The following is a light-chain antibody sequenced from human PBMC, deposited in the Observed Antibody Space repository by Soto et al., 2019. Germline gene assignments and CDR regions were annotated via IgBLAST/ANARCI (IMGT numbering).Light chain of an antibody. Sequence: QSALTQPPSVSVSPGQSVTISCTGTSSDVGGYNRVSWYQQPPGTAPKLVIYEVIHRPSGVPARFSGSKSGNTASLTISGLQAEDEADYYCYSYTSSSTYVFRTGTKVTVL. CDR1: SSDVGGYNR. CDR3: YSYTSSSTYV. V-gene: IGLV2-18*02. J-gene: IGLJ1*01. CDR2: EVI.